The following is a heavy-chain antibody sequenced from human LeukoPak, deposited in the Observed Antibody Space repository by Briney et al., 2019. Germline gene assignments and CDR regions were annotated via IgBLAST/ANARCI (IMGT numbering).Heavy chain of an antibody. J-gene: IGHJ4*02. D-gene: IGHD2-15*01. V-gene: IGHV3-20*04. CDR2: INWNGGST. CDR3: ARDTCSGGSCRTYWDY. Sequence: SGGSLRLSCAASGFTFDDYGMSWVRQAPGKGLEWVSGINWNGGSTGYADSVKGRFTISRDNAKNSLYLQMNSLRAEDTVLYYCARDTCSGGSCRTYWDYWGQGTLVTVSS. CDR1: GFTFDDYG.